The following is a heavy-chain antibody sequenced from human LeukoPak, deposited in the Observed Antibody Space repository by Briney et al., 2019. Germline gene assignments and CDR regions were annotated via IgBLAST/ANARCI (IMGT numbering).Heavy chain of an antibody. D-gene: IGHD3-16*01. CDR2: IYYSGST. V-gene: IGHV4-31*03. CDR1: GGSISSGGYY. CDR3: ARVMSWYYAFDV. J-gene: IGHJ3*01. Sequence: PSETLSLTCTVSGGSISSGGYYWSWIRQHPGKGLEWIGYIYYSGSTYYNPSLKSRVTISVDKSRNQFSLKLSSVTAADTAVYYCARVMSWYYAFDVWGHGTMVTVSS.